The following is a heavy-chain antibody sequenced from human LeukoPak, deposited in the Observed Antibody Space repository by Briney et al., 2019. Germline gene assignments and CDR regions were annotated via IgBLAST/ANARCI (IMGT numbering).Heavy chain of an antibody. D-gene: IGHD2-2*01. CDR3: ARATVVVPAALYNWFDP. CDR2: IIPIFGTA. J-gene: IGHJ5*02. V-gene: IGHV1-69*01. Sequence: SVKVSCKASGGTFSSYAISWVRQAPGQGLEWMGGIIPIFGTANYAQKFQGRVTITADESTSTAYMELSSLRSEDTAVYYCARATVVVPAALYNWFDPCYQGSLVTVS. CDR1: GGTFSSYA.